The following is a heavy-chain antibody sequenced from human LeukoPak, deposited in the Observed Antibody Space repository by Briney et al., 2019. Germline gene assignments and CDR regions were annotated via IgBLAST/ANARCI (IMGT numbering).Heavy chain of an antibody. V-gene: IGHV1-18*01. Sequence: ASVKVSCKASGYTFTSYGISWVRQAPGQGLELMGWISAYNGNTNYAQKLQGRVTMTTDTSTSTAYMELRSLRSDDTAVYYCAGGSPFIAARPLYYWGQGTLVTVSS. CDR2: ISAYNGNT. CDR1: GYTFTSYG. J-gene: IGHJ4*02. CDR3: AGGSPFIAARPLYY. D-gene: IGHD6-6*01.